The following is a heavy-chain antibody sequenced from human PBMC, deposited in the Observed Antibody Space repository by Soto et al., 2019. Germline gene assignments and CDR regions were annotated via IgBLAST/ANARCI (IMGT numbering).Heavy chain of an antibody. CDR1: GYTFASYY. V-gene: IGHV1-46*01. Sequence: ASVKVSCKASGYTFASYYMHWVRQAPGQGLEWMGIINPSVGSTSYAQKFQGRVTMTTDTSTSTAYMELSSLRSEDTAVYYCASRTDYSNLRYYGMDVWGQGTTVTVSS. CDR3: ASRTDYSNLRYYGMDV. J-gene: IGHJ6*02. D-gene: IGHD4-4*01. CDR2: INPSVGST.